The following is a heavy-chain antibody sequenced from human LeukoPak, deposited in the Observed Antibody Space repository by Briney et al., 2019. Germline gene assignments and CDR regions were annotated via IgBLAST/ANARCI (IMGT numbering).Heavy chain of an antibody. CDR3: AKNLRTSVAGFEY. V-gene: IGHV3-23*05. CDR2: INLSSNRE. J-gene: IGHJ4*02. D-gene: IGHD6-19*01. Sequence: PGGSPRLSSADSGFASGRAVMSWVRQGPGQGLEWGSAINLSSNRENSSDSGRGRFTFSRDNSKNTLYLQMNSLRVEDQAVYLCAKNLRTSVAGFEYWGQGTLVTVSS. CDR1: GFASGRAV.